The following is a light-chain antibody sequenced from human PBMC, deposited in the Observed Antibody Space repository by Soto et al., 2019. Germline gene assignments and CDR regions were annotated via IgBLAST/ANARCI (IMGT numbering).Light chain of an antibody. J-gene: IGLJ1*01. Sequence: SLLTQPASVSGSPGQSITISCPGTSSDVGRYNLVTWYQHYPGKAPELMIYDVSKRPSGVVNRFSGSKSGNTASLTISGLQAEDEADYYCCTYAGSNTYVFGTGTKVTVL. V-gene: IGLV2-23*02. CDR3: CTYAGSNTYV. CDR2: DVS. CDR1: SSDVGRYNL.